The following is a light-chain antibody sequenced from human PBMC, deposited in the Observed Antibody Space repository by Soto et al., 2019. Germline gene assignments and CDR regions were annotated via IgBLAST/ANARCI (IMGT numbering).Light chain of an antibody. CDR1: QNVLYSSNNKNY. V-gene: IGKV4-1*01. CDR3: QQYYRTEST. Sequence: DIVMTQSPDSLAVSLGERAIINCKSSQNVLYSSNNKNYLAWYQQKPGQPPKLLIYWASTRESGLPDRFSGSGAGTDFPLTISSLQAEGVAVYYCQQYYRTESTFGPGTKVDIK. J-gene: IGKJ3*01. CDR2: WAS.